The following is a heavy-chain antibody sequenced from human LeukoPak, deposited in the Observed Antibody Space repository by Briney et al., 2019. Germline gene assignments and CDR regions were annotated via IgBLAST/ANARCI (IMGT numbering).Heavy chain of an antibody. CDR1: GGSISSGDYY. J-gene: IGHJ6*03. CDR2: IYYSGST. Sequence: SQTLSLTCTVSGGSISSGDYYWSWIRQPPGKGLEWIGYIYYSGSTYYNPSLKSRVTISVDTSKNQFSLKLSSVTAADTAVYYCARDEVDIVVVPAAITYMDVWGKGTTVTVPS. CDR3: ARDEVDIVVVPAAITYMDV. V-gene: IGHV4-30-4*08. D-gene: IGHD2-2*02.